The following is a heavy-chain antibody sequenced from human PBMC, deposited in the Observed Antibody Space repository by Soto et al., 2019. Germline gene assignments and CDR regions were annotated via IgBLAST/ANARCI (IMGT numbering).Heavy chain of an antibody. V-gene: IGHV4-59*01. CDR2: IYYSGST. Sequence: QVQLQESGPGLVKPSETLSLTCTVSGGSISSYYWSWIRQPPGKGLEWIVYIYYSGSTNYNPSLKSRVTLSVDTSKNQFSLKLSSVTAADTAVYYCARGYYDFWSGYYTEYNWFDPWGQGTLVTVSS. D-gene: IGHD3-3*01. CDR3: ARGYYDFWSGYYTEYNWFDP. J-gene: IGHJ5*02. CDR1: GGSISSYY.